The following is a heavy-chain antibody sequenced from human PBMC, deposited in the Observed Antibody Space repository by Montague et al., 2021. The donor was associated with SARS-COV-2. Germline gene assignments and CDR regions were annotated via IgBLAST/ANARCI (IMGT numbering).Heavy chain of an antibody. CDR2: TYYRSKWYN. D-gene: IGHD1-1*01. V-gene: IGHV6-1*01. CDR1: GDSVSSNSAT. CDR3: TSGREGNYNVMDV. J-gene: IGHJ6*02. Sequence: CAISGDSVSSNSATWNWVRQSPSRGLEWLGRTYYRSKWYNDYAVXXRGRVTINPDTSKNQFSLQLNSVTPEDTAIYYRTSGREGNYNVMDVWGQGTTVTVSS.